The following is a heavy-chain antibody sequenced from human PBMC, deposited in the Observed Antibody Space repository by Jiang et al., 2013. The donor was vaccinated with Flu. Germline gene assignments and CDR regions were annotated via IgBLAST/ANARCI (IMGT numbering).Heavy chain of an antibody. Sequence: SNSAAWNWIRQSPSRGLEWLGRTYYRSKWYNDYAVSVKSRITINPDTSKNQFSLQLNSVTPEDTAVYYCAKSWYYDSSGYYYDWYFDLWGRGTLVTVSS. J-gene: IGHJ2*01. CDR2: TYYRSKWYN. CDR3: AKSWYYDSSGYYYDWYFDL. D-gene: IGHD3-22*01. CDR1: SNSAA. V-gene: IGHV6-1*01.